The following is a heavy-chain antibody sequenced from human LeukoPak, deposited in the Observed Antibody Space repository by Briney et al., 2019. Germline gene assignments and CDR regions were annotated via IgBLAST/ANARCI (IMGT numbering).Heavy chain of an antibody. CDR1: DFTFSDYT. CDR2: IISSSTSI. Sequence: PGGSLRLSCVVSDFTFSDYTMTWVRQAPGKGLEWVSSIISSSTSIYYADSVKGRFTISRDNVKNSVYLQMGSLRAEDTAVYYCARVIVGPNFYYMDVWGKGTTVTVSS. CDR3: ARVIVGPNFYYMDV. V-gene: IGHV3-21*06. D-gene: IGHD1-26*01. J-gene: IGHJ6*03.